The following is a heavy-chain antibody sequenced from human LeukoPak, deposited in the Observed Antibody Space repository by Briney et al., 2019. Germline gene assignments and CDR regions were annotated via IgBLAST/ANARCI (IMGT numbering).Heavy chain of an antibody. CDR2: IWYDGSNK. V-gene: IGHV3-33*01. CDR1: GFTFSSYG. D-gene: IGHD3-22*01. Sequence: GRSLRLSCAASGFTFSSYGMHWVRQAPGKGLAWVAVIWYDGSNKYYADSVKGRFTISRDNSKNTLYLQMNSLRAEDTAVYYCARGATMIVVAARDAFDIWGQGTMVTVSS. J-gene: IGHJ3*02. CDR3: ARGATMIVVAARDAFDI.